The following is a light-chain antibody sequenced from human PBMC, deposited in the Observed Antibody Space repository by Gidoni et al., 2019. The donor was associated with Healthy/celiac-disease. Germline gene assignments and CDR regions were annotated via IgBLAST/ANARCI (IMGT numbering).Light chain of an antibody. CDR2: AAS. CDR1: QSISSY. J-gene: IGKJ4*01. V-gene: IGKV1-39*01. CDR3: QQSYSTPLT. Sequence: DIQMTQSPSSLSASVGDRVTSTCRASQSISSYLNWYQQKPGNAPKLRIYAASSLQSGVPSRFRGSGSGTDFTLTISSLQSEEFATYYCQQSYSTPLTCGGGTKVEIK.